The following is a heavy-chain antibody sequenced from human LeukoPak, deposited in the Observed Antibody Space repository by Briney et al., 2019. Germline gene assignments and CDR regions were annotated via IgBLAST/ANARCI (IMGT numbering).Heavy chain of an antibody. CDR2: ISYDGSNK. V-gene: IGHV3-30-3*01. CDR1: GFTFSSYA. D-gene: IGHD6-19*01. J-gene: IGHJ3*02. CDR3: ATRSGRNAFDI. Sequence: PGGSLRLSCAASGFTFSSYAMHWVRQAPGKGLEWVAVISYDGSNKYYADSVKGRFTISRDNSKNTLYLQMNSLRAEDTAVYYCATRSGRNAFDIWGQGTMVTVSS.